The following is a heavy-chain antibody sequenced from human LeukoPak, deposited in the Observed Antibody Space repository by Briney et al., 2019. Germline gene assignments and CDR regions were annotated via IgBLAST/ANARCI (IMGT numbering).Heavy chain of an antibody. V-gene: IGHV3-23*01. D-gene: IGHD6-6*01. CDR1: GFTLSSYT. J-gene: IGHJ3*02. CDR3: AKNRWAARIIIDAFDI. CDR2: ISGNGGST. Sequence: PGGSLRLSCAASGFTLSSYTMSWVRQAPGKGLEWVSSISGNGGSTYYAVSVQGRFTISRDNSKNTLYLQMNSLKVEDTAVYYCAKNRWAARIIIDAFDIWGQGTMVTVSS.